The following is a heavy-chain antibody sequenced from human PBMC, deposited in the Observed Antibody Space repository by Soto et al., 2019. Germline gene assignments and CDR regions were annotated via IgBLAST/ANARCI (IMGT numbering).Heavy chain of an antibody. V-gene: IGHV3-30-3*01. D-gene: IGHD6-13*01. CDR2: ISYDGSNK. J-gene: IGHJ4*02. CDR3: ARDGGMDGSSWYGTYFDY. Sequence: QVQLVESGGGVVQPGRSLRLSCAASGFTFSSYAMHWVRQAPGKGLEWVAVISYDGSNKYYADSVKGRFTISRDNSKNTLYLLRNSLRAEDTAVYYCARDGGMDGSSWYGTYFDYWGQGTLVTVSS. CDR1: GFTFSSYA.